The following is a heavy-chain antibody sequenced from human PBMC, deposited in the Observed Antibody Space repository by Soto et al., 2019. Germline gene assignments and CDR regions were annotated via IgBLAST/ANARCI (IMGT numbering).Heavy chain of an antibody. CDR2: ISWNSGSI. D-gene: IGHD6-13*01. V-gene: IGHV3-9*01. J-gene: IGHJ6*03. CDR3: AKGAVGLYYYYYYMDV. CDR1: GFTFDDYA. Sequence: EVQLVESGGGLVQPGRSLRLSCAASGFTFDDYAMHWVRQAPGKGLEWVSGISWNSGSIGYADSVKGRFTISRDNAKNSLYLQMNSLRAEDTALYYCAKGAVGLYYYYYYMDVWGKGTTVTVSS.